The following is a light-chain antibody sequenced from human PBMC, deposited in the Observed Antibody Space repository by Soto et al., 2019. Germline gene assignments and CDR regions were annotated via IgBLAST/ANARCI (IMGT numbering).Light chain of an antibody. CDR2: AAS. CDR3: QQGNSFPVT. Sequence: DMQMTQSPSSVSSSVGGRVTITCGASQGIRNWLAWYQQKPGKAPKLLIYAASSLQSEVPSRFSGSGSGKDFTLTISSLQPEDFATYSCQQGNSFPVTFGQGTRLEMK. V-gene: IGKV1-12*01. CDR1: QGIRNW. J-gene: IGKJ5*01.